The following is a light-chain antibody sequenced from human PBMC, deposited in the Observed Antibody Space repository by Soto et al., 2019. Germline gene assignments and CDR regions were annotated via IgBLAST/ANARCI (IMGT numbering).Light chain of an antibody. J-gene: IGKJ5*01. CDR2: ELS. CDR1: QSLLHSDGKTY. Sequence: DIAMTQPPLSLSPTPGQPASISCTSSQSLLHSDGKTYLYWYLQKPGQPPHLLIYELSNRFSGVPAKLSGSGSGTDFTLNISRVQAEDVGVYYCMQSIQVPITFGQGTRVEIK. V-gene: IGKV2D-29*01. CDR3: MQSIQVPIT.